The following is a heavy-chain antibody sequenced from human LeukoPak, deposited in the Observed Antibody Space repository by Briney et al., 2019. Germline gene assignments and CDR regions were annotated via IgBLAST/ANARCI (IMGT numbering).Heavy chain of an antibody. Sequence: GGSLRLSCAASGFTFSKTWMSRVRQAPGKGLEWVANIKVDGSERYYVDSVKGRFTISRDNAKNSLYLQMNSLRAEDTAIYYCARDWNYGFDYWGQGTLVTVSS. V-gene: IGHV3-7*01. CDR2: IKVDGSER. CDR3: ARDWNYGFDY. CDR1: GFTFSKTW. D-gene: IGHD1-7*01. J-gene: IGHJ4*02.